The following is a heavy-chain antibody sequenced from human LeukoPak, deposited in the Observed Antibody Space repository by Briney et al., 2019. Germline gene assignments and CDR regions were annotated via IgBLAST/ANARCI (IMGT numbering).Heavy chain of an antibody. CDR2: IYHSGST. J-gene: IGHJ4*02. CDR1: GYSISSGYY. Sequence: SETLSLTCTVSGYSISSGYYWGWIRPPPGKGLEWIGSIYHSGSTYYNPSLKSRVTISVDTSKNQFSLKLSSVTAADTAVYYCASGRYGSGKGFFDYWGQGTLVTVSS. V-gene: IGHV4-38-2*02. D-gene: IGHD3-10*01. CDR3: ASGRYGSGKGFFDY.